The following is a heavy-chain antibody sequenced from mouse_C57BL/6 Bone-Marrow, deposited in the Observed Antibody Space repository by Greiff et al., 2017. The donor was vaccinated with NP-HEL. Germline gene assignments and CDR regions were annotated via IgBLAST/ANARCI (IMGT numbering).Heavy chain of an antibody. CDR2: LNSDGGSP. V-gene: IGHV5-2*01. CDR1: EYEFPSHD. D-gene: IGHD3-2*02. J-gene: IGHJ3*01. Sequence: EVKLVESGGGLVQPGESLKLSCESNEYEFPSHDMSWVRKTPEKRLEFVAALNSDGGSPYYPDTMEGRFIISRDNTKKTLYLQMSSLRSEDTALYYCARWEDSSGYVPFAYWGQGTLVTVSA. CDR3: ARWEDSSGYVPFAY.